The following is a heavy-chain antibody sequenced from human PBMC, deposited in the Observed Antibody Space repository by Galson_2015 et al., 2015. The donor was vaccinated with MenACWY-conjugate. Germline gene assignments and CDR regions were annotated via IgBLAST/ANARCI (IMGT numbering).Heavy chain of an antibody. CDR3: AKGGYGSGTAWFDP. CDR1: GFTFSSYA. Sequence: SLRLSCAASGFTFSSYAMSWVRQAPGKGLEWVSAISGSGGSTYYADSVKGRFTISRDNSKNTLYLQMNCLRAEDTAVYYCAKGGYGSGTAWFDPWGQGTLVTVSS. J-gene: IGHJ5*02. V-gene: IGHV3-23*01. CDR2: ISGSGGST. D-gene: IGHD3-10*01.